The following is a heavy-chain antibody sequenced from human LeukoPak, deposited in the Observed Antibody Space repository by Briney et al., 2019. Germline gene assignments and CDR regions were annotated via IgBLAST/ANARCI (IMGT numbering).Heavy chain of an antibody. J-gene: IGHJ4*02. CDR1: GFTFSNYW. V-gene: IGHV3-7*01. Sequence: PGGSLRLSCAAPGFTFSNYWMGWVRQAPGKGLEWVANIKQDGSEIYYVDSVKGRFTISRDNAKNSLYLQMNSLRAEDTAVYYCARKGLSYFDYWGQGTLVTVSS. CDR2: IKQDGSEI. CDR3: ARKGLSYFDY.